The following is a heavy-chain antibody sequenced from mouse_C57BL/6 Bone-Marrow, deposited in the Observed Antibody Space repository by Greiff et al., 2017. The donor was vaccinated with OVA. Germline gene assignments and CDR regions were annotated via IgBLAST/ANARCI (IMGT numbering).Heavy chain of an antibody. Sequence: QVQLQQSGPELVKPGASVKLSCKASGYTFTSYDINWVKQRPGQGLEWIGWIYPRDGSTKYNEKFKGKATLTVDTSSSTAYMELHSLTSEDSAVYFCARRGSYDGYFYWYFDVWGTGTTVTVSS. CDR1: GYTFTSYD. V-gene: IGHV1-85*01. J-gene: IGHJ1*03. CDR3: ARRGSYDGYFYWYFDV. D-gene: IGHD2-3*01. CDR2: IYPRDGST.